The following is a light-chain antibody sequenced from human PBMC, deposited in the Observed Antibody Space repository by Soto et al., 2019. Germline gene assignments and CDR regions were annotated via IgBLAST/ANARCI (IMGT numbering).Light chain of an antibody. CDR2: GAS. CDR3: QQYNDNWPT. Sequence: EIVMTQSPATLSVSPGERATLSCRASQSVRTNLAWYQHKPSQSPRLLIYGASNRATGFPARFSASGSGTEFTLTINGLQSEDFAVYYCQQYNDNWPTFGQGTKVEVK. J-gene: IGKJ1*01. V-gene: IGKV3-15*01. CDR1: QSVRTN.